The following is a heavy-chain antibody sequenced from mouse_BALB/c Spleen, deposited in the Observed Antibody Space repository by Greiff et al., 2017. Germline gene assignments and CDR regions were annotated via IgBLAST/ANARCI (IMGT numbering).Heavy chain of an antibody. CDR3: SPSPDYYAMDY. CDR1: GYTFTDYE. Sequence: QVQLQQSGAELVRPGASVKLSCKASGYTFTDYEMHWVKQTPVHGLEWIVAIDPETGGTAYNQKFKGNATLTADKSSSTAYMELRSLTSEDSAVYYCSPSPDYYAMDYWGQGTSVTVSS. J-gene: IGHJ4*01. V-gene: IGHV1-15*01. CDR2: IDPETGGT.